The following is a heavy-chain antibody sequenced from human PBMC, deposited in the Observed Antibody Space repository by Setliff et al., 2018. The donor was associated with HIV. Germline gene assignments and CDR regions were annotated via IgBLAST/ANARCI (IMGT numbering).Heavy chain of an antibody. V-gene: IGHV1-69*10. Sequence: SVKVSCKASGGTFSSYAISWVRQAPGQGLEWMGGIIPILGIANYAQKFQGRVTITADKSTSTAYMELSSLRSEDTAVYYCARGRVLRGYCYYYMDVWGKGTTVTVSS. CDR2: IIPILGIA. D-gene: IGHD3-3*01. CDR3: ARGRVLRGYCYYYMDV. J-gene: IGHJ6*03. CDR1: GGTFSSYA.